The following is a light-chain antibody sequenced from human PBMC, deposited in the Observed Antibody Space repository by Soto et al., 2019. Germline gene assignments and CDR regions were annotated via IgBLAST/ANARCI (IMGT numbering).Light chain of an antibody. CDR3: CSYAGSHTGL. Sequence: QSALTQPRSVSWSPGQSVTLSCTVTSSDVGNYIFVSWYQQYPGKAPKLLIYDVSRRPSGVPDRFSGSKSGNTASLTISGLQPEDEAEYYCCSYAGSHTGLFGTGTKVTVL. CDR1: SSDVGNYIF. J-gene: IGLJ1*01. CDR2: DVS. V-gene: IGLV2-11*01.